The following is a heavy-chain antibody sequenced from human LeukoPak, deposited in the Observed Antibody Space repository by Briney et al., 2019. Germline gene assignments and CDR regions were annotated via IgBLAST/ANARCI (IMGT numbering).Heavy chain of an antibody. Sequence: ASVKLSCKSSGYTFTIYGISSVRQAPGQGHEWMGWISTYNGKTNYAQKLQGRVTMTTDTSTSTAYMELRSLRSDDTAVYYCARDLGQGYYYYMDVWGKGTTVTVSS. CDR3: ARDLGQGYYYYMDV. J-gene: IGHJ6*03. CDR2: ISTYNGKT. CDR1: GYTFTIYG. V-gene: IGHV1-18*01.